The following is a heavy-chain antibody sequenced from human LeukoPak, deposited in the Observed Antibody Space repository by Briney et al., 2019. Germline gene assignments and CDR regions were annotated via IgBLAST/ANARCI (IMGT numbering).Heavy chain of an antibody. CDR1: GFIFSSYA. CDR2: ISNSGGST. CDR3: AKDRHIVVVTAIPDY. Sequence: GGSLRLSCEASGFIFSSYAMSWVRQAPGKGLEWVSAISNSGGSTYYADSVKGRFTISRDNSKNTLYLQMNSLRAEDTAVYYCAKDRHIVVVTAIPDYWGQGTLVTVSS. J-gene: IGHJ4*02. V-gene: IGHV3-23*01. D-gene: IGHD2-21*02.